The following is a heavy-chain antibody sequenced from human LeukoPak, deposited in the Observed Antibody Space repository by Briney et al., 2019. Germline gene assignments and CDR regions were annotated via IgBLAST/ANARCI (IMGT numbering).Heavy chain of an antibody. CDR1: GGSFSVYY. CDR3: ARDTMVRGVRGYWFDP. Sequence: PSETLSLTCAVYGGSFSVYYWSWIRQPPGKGLEWIGEINHSGSTNYNPSLKSRVTISVDTSKNQFSLKLSSVTAADTAVYYCARDTMVRGVRGYWFDPWGQGTLVTVSS. V-gene: IGHV4-34*01. D-gene: IGHD3-10*01. J-gene: IGHJ5*02. CDR2: INHSGST.